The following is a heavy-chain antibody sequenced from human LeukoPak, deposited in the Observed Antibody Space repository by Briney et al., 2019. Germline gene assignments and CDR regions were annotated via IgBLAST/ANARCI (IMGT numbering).Heavy chain of an antibody. CDR3: ARDESWFDP. V-gene: IGHV4-59*01. Sequence: ASETLSLTCTVSGGSISSYYWSWIRQPPGKGLEWIGYIYYSGSTNYNPSPKSRVTISVDTSKNQFSLKLSSVTAADTAVYYCARDESWFDPWGQGTLVTVSS. CDR2: IYYSGST. J-gene: IGHJ5*02. CDR1: GGSISSYY.